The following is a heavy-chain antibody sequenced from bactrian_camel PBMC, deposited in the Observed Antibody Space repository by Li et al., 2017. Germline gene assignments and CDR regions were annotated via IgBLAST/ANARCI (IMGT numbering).Heavy chain of an antibody. CDR1: GYQVC. CDR3: AARGPYCYTKLSVADFTY. J-gene: IGHJ6*01. D-gene: IGHD2*01. Sequence: HVQLVESGGGSVQAGGSVTLSCAGSGYQVCMGWFRVAPGKEREGVARIYTGSGNTYYADSVKGRFTISQDNAKNTVYLQMNSLKPEDTAMYYCAARGPYCYTKLSVADFTYWGQGTQVTVS. V-gene: IGHV3S63*01. CDR2: IYTGSGNT.